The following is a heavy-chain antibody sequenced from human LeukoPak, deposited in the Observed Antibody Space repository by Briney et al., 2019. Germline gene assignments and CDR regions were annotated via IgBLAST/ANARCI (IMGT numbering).Heavy chain of an antibody. V-gene: IGHV4-39*07. D-gene: IGHD3-10*01. Sequence: SETLSLTCTVSGVSISSSNSYWGWIRQPPGKGLEWIGSIYYSGSTNYNPSLKSRVTISVDTSKNQFSLKLSSVTAADTAVYYCARGLRVRSVMAFDIWGQGTMVTVSS. CDR3: ARGLRVRSVMAFDI. J-gene: IGHJ3*02. CDR1: GVSISSSNSY. CDR2: IYYSGST.